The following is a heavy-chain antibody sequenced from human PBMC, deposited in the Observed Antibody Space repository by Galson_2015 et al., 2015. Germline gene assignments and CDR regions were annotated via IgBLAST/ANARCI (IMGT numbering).Heavy chain of an antibody. CDR3: ARDLKMWDIVVVPADNYFDY. CDR2: ISYDGSKK. CDR1: GFTLSSHA. Sequence: SLRLSCAASGFTLSSHAMHWVRQAPGKGLEWVALISYDGSKKYYTDSVKGRFTISRDNSNSTLYLQMNSLRAEDTAVYYCARDLKMWDIVVVPADNYFDYWGQGTLVTVSS. D-gene: IGHD2-2*01. J-gene: IGHJ4*02. V-gene: IGHV3-30*10.